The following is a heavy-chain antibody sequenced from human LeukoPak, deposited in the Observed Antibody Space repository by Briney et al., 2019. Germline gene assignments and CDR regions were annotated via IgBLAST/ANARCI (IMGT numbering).Heavy chain of an antibody. CDR2: MYSRGDT. V-gene: IGHV3-53*01. CDR1: GFTVSENY. D-gene: IGHD6-13*01. J-gene: IGHJ5*02. CDR3: ARDAPQVPAAGVLAS. Sequence: PGGSLRLSCAASGFTVSENYMSWVRQAPGKGLEWVSVMYSRGDTYYANSVKGRFTFSRDISKNTLYLQMDGLRNEDTAMHYCARDAPQVPAAGVLASWGQGTLVIVSS.